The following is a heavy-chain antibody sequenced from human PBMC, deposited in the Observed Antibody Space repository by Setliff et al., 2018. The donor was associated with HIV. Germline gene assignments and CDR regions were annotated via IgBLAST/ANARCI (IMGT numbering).Heavy chain of an antibody. Sequence: GASVKVSCKISGYTPTELSIHWVRQAPGKGLEWMANFDPEDGETFYAQKFQGRLTMTEDTSTDTAYMELSGLRSDDTAMYYCATDPGYSSTWYSESFQHWGQGTVVTVPQ. CDR1: GYTPTELS. V-gene: IGHV1-24*01. D-gene: IGHD6-13*01. CDR2: FDPEDGET. CDR3: ATDPGYSSTWYSESFQH. J-gene: IGHJ1*01.